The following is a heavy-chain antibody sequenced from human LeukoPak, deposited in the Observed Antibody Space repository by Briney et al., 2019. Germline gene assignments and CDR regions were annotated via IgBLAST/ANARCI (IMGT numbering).Heavy chain of an antibody. V-gene: IGHV4-61*02. J-gene: IGHJ4*02. CDR3: ARGGSVVATIFPFDY. CDR1: GGSISSGSYY. Sequence: SQTLSLTCTVSGGSISSGSYYWSWIRQPAGKGLEWIGRIYTSGSTNYNPSLKSRVTISVDTSKNQFSLKLSSVTAADTAVYYCARGGSVVATIFPFDYWGQGTLVTVSS. D-gene: IGHD5-12*01. CDR2: IYTSGST.